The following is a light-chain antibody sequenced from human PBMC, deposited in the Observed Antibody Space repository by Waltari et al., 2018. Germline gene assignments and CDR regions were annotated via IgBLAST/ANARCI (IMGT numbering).Light chain of an antibody. Sequence: DVVMTQSPLSLPVTLGQPASISCRSSQSLVSSDGNTYFNWFQQSPGQSPRRLLYKVSNRDSGVPDRCSGSGSGADFTLRISRVEAEDVGIYYCMQGSHWPWTFGQGTKVEIK. CDR3: MQGSHWPWT. CDR2: KVS. J-gene: IGKJ1*01. V-gene: IGKV2-30*01. CDR1: QSLVSSDGNTY.